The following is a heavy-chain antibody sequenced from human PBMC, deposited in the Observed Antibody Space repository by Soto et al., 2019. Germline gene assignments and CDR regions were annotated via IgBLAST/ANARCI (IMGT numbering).Heavy chain of an antibody. CDR1: GFTFSSYE. CDR2: INTGGSTI. D-gene: IGHD2-15*01. V-gene: IGHV3-48*03. CDR3: ARDGIVRGFDP. J-gene: IGHJ5*02. Sequence: RRLSCAASGFTFSSYEMNWVRQAPGKGLEWVACINTGGSTIYYADSVKGRFTISRDNAKNSLYLQMDSLRVEDTAIYYCARDGIVRGFDPWGQGTLVTVSS.